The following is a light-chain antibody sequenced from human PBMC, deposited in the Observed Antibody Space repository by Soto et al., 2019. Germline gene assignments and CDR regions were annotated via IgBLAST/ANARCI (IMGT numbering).Light chain of an antibody. CDR1: GYSIGTNT. CDR2: GNN. V-gene: IGLV1-44*01. J-gene: IGLJ2*01. Sequence: QSVLTQPTSASGTPGQRVTISCSGSGYSIGTNTVNWYRQLPGTAPKLLIYGNNQRPSGVPDRFSGSKSGTSASLAISGLQSEDEAEYYCAAWDGSLNNVLFGGGTKLTVL. CDR3: AAWDGSLNNVL.